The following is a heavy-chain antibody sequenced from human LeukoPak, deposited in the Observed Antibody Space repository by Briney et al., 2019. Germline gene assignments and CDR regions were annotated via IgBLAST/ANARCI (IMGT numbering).Heavy chain of an antibody. D-gene: IGHD6-13*01. Sequence: GGSLRLSCAASGFTFSSYAMSWVRQAPGKGLECVSSISSSSSYIYYADSVKGRFTISRDNAKNSLYLQMNSLRAEDTAVYYCASAGIPGFDYWGQGTLVTVSS. J-gene: IGHJ4*02. CDR3: ASAGIPGFDY. CDR2: ISSSSSYI. V-gene: IGHV3-21*01. CDR1: GFTFSSYA.